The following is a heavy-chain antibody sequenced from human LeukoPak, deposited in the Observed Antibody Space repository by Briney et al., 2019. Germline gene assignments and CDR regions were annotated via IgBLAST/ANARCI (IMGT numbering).Heavy chain of an antibody. J-gene: IGHJ4*02. CDR2: IKPSDGGT. CDR1: GYTFSNYY. D-gene: IGHD2-2*01. V-gene: IGHV1-46*01. Sequence: ASVKVSCKTSGYTFSNYYLHWVRQAPGQGPEWMGIIKPSDGGTQYPQKFQGRVTMTRDMSASTVYMELSSLTSEDTAMYYCAREPPESYRFDYWGQGAPVTVSS. CDR3: AREPPESYRFDY.